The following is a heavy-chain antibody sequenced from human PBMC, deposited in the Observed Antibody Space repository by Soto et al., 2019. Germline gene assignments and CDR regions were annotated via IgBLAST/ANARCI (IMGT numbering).Heavy chain of an antibody. D-gene: IGHD2-15*01. V-gene: IGHV3-23*01. J-gene: IGHJ5*02. CDR3: AKVPVPSIVVVVAATLAHPREGWFDP. CDR1: GFTFSSYT. CDR2: ISGSGGST. Sequence: GGSLRLSCAASGFTFSSYTMSWVRQAPGKGLEWVSSISGSGGSTYNADSVKGRFTISRDNYKNTVYLQMNSLRAEDTAVYYCAKVPVPSIVVVVAATLAHPREGWFDPWGQGTLVTVSS.